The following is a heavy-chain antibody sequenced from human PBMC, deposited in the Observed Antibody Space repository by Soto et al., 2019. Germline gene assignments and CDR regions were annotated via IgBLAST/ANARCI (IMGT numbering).Heavy chain of an antibody. V-gene: IGHV5-51*01. CDR3: AIVGGLYDILTGYSLRYYYYGMDV. CDR1: GYSFTSYW. J-gene: IGHJ6*02. CDR2: IYPGDSDT. D-gene: IGHD3-9*01. Sequence: PGESLKISCKGSGYSFTSYWIGWVRQMPGKGLEWMGIIYPGDSDTRYSPSFQGQVTISADKSISTAYLQWSSLKASDTAMYYCAIVGGLYDILTGYSLRYYYYGMDVWGQGTTVTVSS.